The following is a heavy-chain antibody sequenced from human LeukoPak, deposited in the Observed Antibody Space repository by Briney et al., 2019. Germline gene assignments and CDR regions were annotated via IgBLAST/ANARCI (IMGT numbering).Heavy chain of an antibody. CDR3: ARDGSSSGWDFDY. CDR1: GFTFSNYN. Sequence: GGSLRLACAASGFTFSNYNMNWVRQAPGKGLDGVSCFGTSSSYIYYADSVKGRFTITRDNAKNSLYLQMNSLRAEDTAVYYCARDGSSSGWDFDYWGQGTLVTVSS. J-gene: IGHJ4*02. CDR2: FGTSSSYI. D-gene: IGHD6-19*01. V-gene: IGHV3-21*01.